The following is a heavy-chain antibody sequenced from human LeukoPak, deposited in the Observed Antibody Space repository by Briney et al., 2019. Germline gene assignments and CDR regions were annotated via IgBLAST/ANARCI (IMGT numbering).Heavy chain of an antibody. J-gene: IGHJ4*02. V-gene: IGHV3-74*01. Sequence: PGGSLRLSCAASGFTFRGAWMHWVRKAPGKGLIWVSRINDDGSSTRHADSVKGRFTISRDNAKNTLYLQMNSLRAEDTAVYYCARVSGPGMNEYYHLWGQGTLVTVSS. D-gene: IGHD2-2*01. CDR3: ARVSGPGMNEYYHL. CDR2: INDDGSST. CDR1: GFTFRGAW.